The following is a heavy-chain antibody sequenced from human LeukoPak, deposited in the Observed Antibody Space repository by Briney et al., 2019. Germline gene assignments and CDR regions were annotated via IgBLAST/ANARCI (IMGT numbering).Heavy chain of an antibody. CDR2: ISYDGSDK. D-gene: IGHD3-10*01. J-gene: IGHJ4*02. CDR1: GFTFSSYA. CDR3: ARDSSLWFGELFR. Sequence: GRSLRLYCAASGFTFSSYAMQWVRQAPGKGLEWVAVISYDGSDKYYADSVKGRFTISRDNSKNTLYLQMNSLRAEDTAVYYCARDSSLWFGELFRWGQGTLVTVSS. V-gene: IGHV3-30-3*01.